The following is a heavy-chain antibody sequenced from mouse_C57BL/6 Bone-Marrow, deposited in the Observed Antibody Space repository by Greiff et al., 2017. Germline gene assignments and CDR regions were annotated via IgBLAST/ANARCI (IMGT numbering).Heavy chain of an antibody. J-gene: IGHJ4*01. CDR3: ARQELGYAMDY. V-gene: IGHV5-6*01. Sequence: EVNVVESGGDLVKPGGSLKLSCAASGFTFSSYGMSWVRQTPDKRLEWVATISSGGSYTYYPHSVKGRFTISRDNAKNTRYLQMSSLKSEDTAMYYCARQELGYAMDYWGQGTSVTVSS. CDR1: GFTFSSYG. CDR2: ISSGGSYT. D-gene: IGHD3-1*01.